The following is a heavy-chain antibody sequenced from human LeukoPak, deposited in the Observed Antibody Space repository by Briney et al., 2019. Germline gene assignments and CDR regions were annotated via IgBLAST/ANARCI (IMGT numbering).Heavy chain of an antibody. CDR1: GYSISSGYY. V-gene: IGHV4-38-2*02. D-gene: IGHD2-15*01. J-gene: IGHJ4*02. CDR3: ARKNVVVVAATLLNYFDY. Sequence: SETLSLTCTVSGYSISSGYYWGWIRQPPGKGLEWIGSIYHSGSTYYNPSLKSRVTISVDMSKNQFSLKLSSVTAADTAVYYCARKNVVVVAATLLNYFDYWGQGTLVTVSS. CDR2: IYHSGST.